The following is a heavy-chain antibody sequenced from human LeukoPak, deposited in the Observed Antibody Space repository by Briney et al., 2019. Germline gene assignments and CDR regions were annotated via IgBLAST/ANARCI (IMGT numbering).Heavy chain of an antibody. CDR3: AKGHSPFDY. D-gene: IGHD2-21*01. Sequence: HPGGSLRLSCAASGFSISSYATSWVRQAPGKGLEWVSALSGSGGSTYYADSVKSRFTISRDNSKNTLYLQMNSLRAEDTAVYYCAKGHSPFDYWGQGTLVTVSS. V-gene: IGHV3-23*01. CDR1: GFSISSYA. CDR2: LSGSGGST. J-gene: IGHJ4*02.